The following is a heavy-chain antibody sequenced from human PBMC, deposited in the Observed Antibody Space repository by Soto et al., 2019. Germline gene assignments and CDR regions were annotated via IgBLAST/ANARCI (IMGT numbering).Heavy chain of an antibody. CDR1: GYTFTGYY. D-gene: IGHD2-21*02. J-gene: IGHJ6*02. V-gene: IGHV1-2*04. CDR3: AKGYCGGDCYSGYYYYYGMDV. Sequence: GGSVKVSCKASGYTFTGYYMHWVRQAPGQGLEWMGWINPNSGGTNYAQKFQGWVTMTRDTSISTAYMELSRLRSDDTAVYYCAKGYCGGDCYSGYYYYYGMDVWGQGTTVTVSS. CDR2: INPNSGGT.